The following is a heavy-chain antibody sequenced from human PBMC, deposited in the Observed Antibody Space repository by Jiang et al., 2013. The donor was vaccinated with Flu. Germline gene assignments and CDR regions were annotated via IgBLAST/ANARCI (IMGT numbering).Heavy chain of an antibody. J-gene: IGHJ4*02. CDR1: SYG. D-gene: IGHD6-6*01. Sequence: SYGISWVRQAPGQGLEWMGWISAYNGNTNYAQKLQGRVTMTTDTSTSTAYMELRSLSSDDTAVYYCARKPSGSSPDYWGQGTLVTVSS. CDR2: ISAYNGNT. CDR3: ARKPSGSSPDY. V-gene: IGHV1-18*01.